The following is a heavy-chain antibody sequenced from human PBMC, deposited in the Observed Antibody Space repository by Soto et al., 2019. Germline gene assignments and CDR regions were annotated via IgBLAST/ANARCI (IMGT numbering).Heavy chain of an antibody. J-gene: IGHJ3*02. Sequence: GESLKISCKGSGYSFTSYWIGWVRQMPGKGLEWMGIIYPGDSDTRYSPSFQGQVTISADKSISTAYLQWSSLKASDTAMYYCARQRVATIRGDAFDIWGQGTMVTVSS. V-gene: IGHV5-51*01. CDR2: IYPGDSDT. D-gene: IGHD5-12*01. CDR3: ARQRVATIRGDAFDI. CDR1: GYSFTSYW.